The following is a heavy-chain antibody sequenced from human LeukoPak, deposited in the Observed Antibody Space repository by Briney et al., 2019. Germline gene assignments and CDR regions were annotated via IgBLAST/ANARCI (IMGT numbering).Heavy chain of an antibody. D-gene: IGHD3-10*01. Sequence: ASVKVSCKASGYTFTGYYMHWVRQAPGQGLEWMGWINPNSGGTNYAQKFQGRVTMTRDTSISTAYMELSRLRSDDTAIYYCARVRGGVTYGQTDIWGQGTLVTVSS. CDR2: INPNSGGT. CDR3: ARVRGGVTYGQTDI. V-gene: IGHV1-2*02. J-gene: IGHJ4*02. CDR1: GYTFTGYY.